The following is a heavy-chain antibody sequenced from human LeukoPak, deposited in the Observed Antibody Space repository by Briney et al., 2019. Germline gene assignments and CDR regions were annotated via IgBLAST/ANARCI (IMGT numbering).Heavy chain of an antibody. CDR1: GFTFSSYG. V-gene: IGHV3-33*01. CDR2: TWYDGSNK. CDR3: ARGSAAAVAGTGEDFDY. Sequence: GRPLRLSCAASGFTFSSYGMHWVRQAPGKGLEWVAVTWYDGSNKYYADSVKGRFTISRDNSKNTLYLQMNSLRAEDTAVYYCARGSAAAVAGTGEDFDYWGQGTLVTVSS. D-gene: IGHD6-19*01. J-gene: IGHJ4*02.